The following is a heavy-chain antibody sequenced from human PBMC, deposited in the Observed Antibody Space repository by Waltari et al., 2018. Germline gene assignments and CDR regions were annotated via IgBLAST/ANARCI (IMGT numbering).Heavy chain of an antibody. CDR1: GGTFSSYA. V-gene: IGHV1-69*04. CDR3: ARDRRGSSSINYWFDP. Sequence: QVQLVQSGAEVKKPGSSVKVSCKASGGTFSSYAISWVRQAPGQGLEWMGRTIPILGIANYAQKFKGRVTITADKSTSTAYMELSSLRSEDTAVYYCARDRRGSSSINYWFDPWGQGTLVTVSS. D-gene: IGHD6-6*01. J-gene: IGHJ5*02. CDR2: TIPILGIA.